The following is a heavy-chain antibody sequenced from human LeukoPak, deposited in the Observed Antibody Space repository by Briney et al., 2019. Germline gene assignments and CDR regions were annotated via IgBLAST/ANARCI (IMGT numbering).Heavy chain of an antibody. D-gene: IGHD5-24*01. CDR1: GFTFSSYA. CDR3: ARMGADKGYFDY. V-gene: IGHV3-30*01. Sequence: PGGSLRLSCAASGFTFSSYAMHWVRQAPGKGLEWVAVISYDGSNKYYADSVKGRFTISRDNSKNTLYLQMNSLRAEGTAVYYCARMGADKGYFDYWGQGTLVTVSS. CDR2: ISYDGSNK. J-gene: IGHJ4*02.